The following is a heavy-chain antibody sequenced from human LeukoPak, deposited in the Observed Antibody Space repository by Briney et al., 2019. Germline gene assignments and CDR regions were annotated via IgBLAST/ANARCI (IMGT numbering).Heavy chain of an antibody. CDR2: ISSRSSHK. D-gene: IGHD3-22*01. CDR1: GFTFGRYS. Sequence: GGSLRLSCATSGFTFGRYSMNWVRQAPGQGLEWVSSISSRSSHKSYADSVKGRFTVSRDNSKNTLYLQMNSLRAEDTAVYYCAKASNYYDSSTIDYWGQGTLVTVSS. J-gene: IGHJ4*02. V-gene: IGHV3-21*04. CDR3: AKASNYYDSSTIDY.